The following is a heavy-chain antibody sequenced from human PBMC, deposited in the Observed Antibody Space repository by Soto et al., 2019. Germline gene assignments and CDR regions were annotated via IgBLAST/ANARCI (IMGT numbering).Heavy chain of an antibody. D-gene: IGHD5-12*01. CDR3: ARGPYDNDAFDV. Sequence: PGGSLGLSCAASGFTFSSYAMPWVRKAPGEGLQWVASISYLGGHERYSDSVKGRFAISRDTSKNTLYLQMDSLRADDTAVFYCARGPYDNDAFDVWGHGTVVTVSS. J-gene: IGHJ3*01. V-gene: IGHV3-33*05. CDR2: ISYLGGHE. CDR1: GFTFSSYA.